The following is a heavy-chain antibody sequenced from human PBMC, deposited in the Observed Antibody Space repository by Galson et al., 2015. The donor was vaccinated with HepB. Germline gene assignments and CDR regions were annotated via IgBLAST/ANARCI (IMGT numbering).Heavy chain of an antibody. D-gene: IGHD2-15*01. J-gene: IGHJ4*02. Sequence: SLRLSCAASGFSFSDSWMTWVRQAPGKGLEWLASTNQDGTNKQYVGSIKGRFTISKDNAKKSLYLQMDSLRAEDTAVYYCAKDEPTNYYNYWGQGTLVTVSS. V-gene: IGHV3-7*03. CDR1: GFSFSDSW. CDR3: AKDEPTNYYNY. CDR2: TNQDGTNK.